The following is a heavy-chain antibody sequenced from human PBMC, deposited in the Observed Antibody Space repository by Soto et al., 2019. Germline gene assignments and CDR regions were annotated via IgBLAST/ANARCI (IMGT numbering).Heavy chain of an antibody. J-gene: IGHJ4*02. V-gene: IGHV3-30*03. CDR2: MSYDGSNK. D-gene: IGHD6-19*01. CDR1: GFMFASYG. Sequence: QVQLGESGGGVVQPGKSLRLSCAASGFMFASYGMHRVRQAPGKGPEWVALMSYDGSNKFYADSVKGRFTISRDNSKDTLYLEMNNLRPEDTAVYYCAPGATSGCYLEGSYFDSWGQGTLVTVSS. CDR3: APGATSGCYLEGSYFDS.